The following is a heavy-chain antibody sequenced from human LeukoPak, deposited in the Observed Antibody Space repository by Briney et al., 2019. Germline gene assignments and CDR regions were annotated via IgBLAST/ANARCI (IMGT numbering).Heavy chain of an antibody. V-gene: IGHV3-7*03. CDR3: AKDVGGEMATISAFDY. CDR2: IKQDGSEK. CDR1: GFTFSSYW. Sequence: GGSLRLSCAASGFTFSSYWMSWVRQAPGKGLEWVANIKQDGSEKYYVDSVKGRFTISRDNAKNSLYLQMNSLRAEDTALYYCAKDVGGEMATISAFDYWGQGTLVTVSS. D-gene: IGHD5-24*01. J-gene: IGHJ4*02.